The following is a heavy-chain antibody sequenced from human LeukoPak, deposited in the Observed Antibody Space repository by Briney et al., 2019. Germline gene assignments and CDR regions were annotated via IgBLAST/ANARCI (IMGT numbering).Heavy chain of an antibody. CDR1: GFTFSGYG. V-gene: IGHV3-33*01. D-gene: IGHD3-10*01. Sequence: GGSLRLSCAASGFTFSGYGMHWVRQAPGKGLEWVALIWCDGSNIYYADSVKGRFTISRDNSKNTVYLQMNRLRDDDTALYYCARGRGPGANWFEPWGQGTLVTVSS. CDR2: IWCDGSNI. J-gene: IGHJ5*02. CDR3: ARGRGPGANWFEP.